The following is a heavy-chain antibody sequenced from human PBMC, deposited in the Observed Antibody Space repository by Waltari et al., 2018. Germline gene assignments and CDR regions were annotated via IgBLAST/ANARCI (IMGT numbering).Heavy chain of an antibody. Sequence: QVQLQESGPGLVKPSQTLSLTCTVPGGSISSGSYYWRWIRQPAGKGLEWIGRIYTSGSTNSNPSLKSRVTISVDTSKNQFSLKLSSVTAADTAVYYCARDHRGQWRQGFDYWGQGTLVTVSS. V-gene: IGHV4-61*02. CDR3: ARDHRGQWRQGFDY. J-gene: IGHJ4*02. D-gene: IGHD6-19*01. CDR2: IYTSGST. CDR1: GGSISSGSYY.